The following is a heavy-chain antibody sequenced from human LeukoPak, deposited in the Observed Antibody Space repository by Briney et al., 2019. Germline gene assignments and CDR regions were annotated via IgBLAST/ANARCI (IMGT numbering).Heavy chain of an antibody. CDR3: ATSGVFPHNPHDY. CDR1: GFTVSSNY. Sequence: GGSLRLSCAASGFTVSSNYMRWVRQAPGKGLEWVSLIYSGGSTYYADSVKGRFTISRDNSKNTLYLQMNSLRAEDTAVYYCATSGVFPHNPHDYWGQGTLVTVSS. V-gene: IGHV3-53*01. D-gene: IGHD6-19*01. J-gene: IGHJ4*02. CDR2: IYSGGST.